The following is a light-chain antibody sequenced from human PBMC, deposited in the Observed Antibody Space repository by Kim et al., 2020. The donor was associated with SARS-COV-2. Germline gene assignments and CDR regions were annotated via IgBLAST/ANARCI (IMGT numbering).Light chain of an antibody. J-gene: IGLJ3*02. V-gene: IGLV1-44*01. Sequence: PGQSVTISCSGSSSNIGSNAVNWYQQLPGTAPNLLIYTNNQRPSGVPDRFSGSKSGTSASLAVSGLQSEDEADYYCAAWDDSLNVVFGGGTQLTVL. CDR1: SSNIGSNA. CDR2: TNN. CDR3: AAWDDSLNVV.